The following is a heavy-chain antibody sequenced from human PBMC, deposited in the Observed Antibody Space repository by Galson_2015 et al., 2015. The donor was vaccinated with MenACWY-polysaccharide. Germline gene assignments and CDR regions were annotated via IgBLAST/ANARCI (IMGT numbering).Heavy chain of an antibody. V-gene: IGHV4-4*02. CDR3: ARRDISGPTADYLASDP. Sequence: LSLTCAVSSGSISSKDWWTWVRQPPGEGLEWIGEVSQSGSTHYSPSLESRVTISVDKSKNQFSLVLRSVTAADTAVYYCARRDISGPTADYLASDPSGQGTLITVSS. CDR2: VSQSGST. J-gene: IGHJ5*02. CDR1: SGSISSKDW. D-gene: IGHD3-16*01.